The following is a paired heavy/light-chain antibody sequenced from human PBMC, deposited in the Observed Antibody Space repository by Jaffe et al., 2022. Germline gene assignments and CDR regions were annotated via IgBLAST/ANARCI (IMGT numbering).Heavy chain of an antibody. Sequence: QVQLVESGGAVVQPGGSLRLSCVASGFSFSTNGMHWVRQVPGKGLEWVTAIWPTGLKKNWADSVKGRFTISKDNSKNTVYLHMSSLRVEDTAIYYCAKDGGRGVLDYWGQGTPVTVSS. CDR2: IWPTGLKK. D-gene: IGHD6-25*01. V-gene: IGHV3-30*02. CDR1: GFSFSTNG. CDR3: AKDGGRGVLDY. J-gene: IGHJ4*02.
Light chain of an antibody. CDR3: QHYDHDLWT. CDR1: QTISYF. Sequence: DIQMTQSPSTLSASVGDRVTIACRANQTISYFLAWYQQRPGRVPKLLIYETSNLEAGVPSRFSGSASGTEFTLTISSLQPDDFATYYCQHYDHDLWTFGQGTKVEIK. V-gene: IGKV1-5*03. J-gene: IGKJ1*01. CDR2: ETS.